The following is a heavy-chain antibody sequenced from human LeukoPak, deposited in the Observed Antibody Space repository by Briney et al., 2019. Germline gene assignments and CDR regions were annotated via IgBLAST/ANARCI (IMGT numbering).Heavy chain of an antibody. D-gene: IGHD6-13*01. J-gene: IGHJ4*02. CDR1: GFTCSDYY. CDR3: VRCTPYNSSPVDY. CDR2: ISSGSSYT. Sequence: GGSLRLSCAASGFTCSDYYMSWIRQAPGKGLEWVSYISSGSSYTNYADSVKGRFTISRDNARNSLFLQMNSLRAEDTAVYYCVRCTPYNSSPVDYWGQGTLVTVSS. V-gene: IGHV3-11*06.